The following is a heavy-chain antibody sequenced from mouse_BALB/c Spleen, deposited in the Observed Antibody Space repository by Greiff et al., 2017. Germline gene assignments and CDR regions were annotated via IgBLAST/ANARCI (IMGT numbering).Heavy chain of an antibody. D-gene: IGHD1-1*01. CDR3: ARHDSYGSSYYFDY. J-gene: IGHJ2*01. Sequence: EVMLVESGGGLVKPGGSLKLSCAASGFTFSSYAMSWVRQTPEKRLEWVATISSGGSYTYYPDSVKGRFTISRDNAKNTLYLQMSSLRSEDTAMYYCARHDSYGSSYYFDYWGQGTTLTVSS. CDR2: ISSGGSYT. V-gene: IGHV5-9-3*01. CDR1: GFTFSSYA.